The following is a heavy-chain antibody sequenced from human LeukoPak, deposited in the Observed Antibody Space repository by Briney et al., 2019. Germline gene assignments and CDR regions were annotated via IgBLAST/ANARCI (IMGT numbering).Heavy chain of an antibody. D-gene: IGHD5-18*01. CDR2: IYSGGTT. CDR3: ARDQYSYAHAAH. Sequence: PGGSLGLSCAASGFTVSSNYMSWVRQAPGKGLEWVSVIYSGGTTYYADSVKGRFTISRDNSKNTLHLQKNSLRAEDTAVYYCARDQYSYAHAAHWGQGTLVTVSS. V-gene: IGHV3-66*01. J-gene: IGHJ4*02. CDR1: GFTVSSNY.